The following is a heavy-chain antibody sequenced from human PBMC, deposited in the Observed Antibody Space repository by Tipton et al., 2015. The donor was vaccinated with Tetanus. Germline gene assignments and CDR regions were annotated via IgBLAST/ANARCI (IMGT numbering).Heavy chain of an antibody. CDR1: GGSISSSSYY. D-gene: IGHD3-22*01. V-gene: IGHV4-39*01. J-gene: IGHJ4*02. CDR2: IYYSGST. Sequence: TLSLTCTVSGGSISSSSYYWGWIRQPPGKGLEWIGSIYYSGSTYYNPSLKSRVTISVDTSKNQFSLKLSSVTAADTAVYYCARQGCADSSGYYYGGDFDYWGQGTLVTVSS. CDR3: ARQGCADSSGYYYGGDFDY.